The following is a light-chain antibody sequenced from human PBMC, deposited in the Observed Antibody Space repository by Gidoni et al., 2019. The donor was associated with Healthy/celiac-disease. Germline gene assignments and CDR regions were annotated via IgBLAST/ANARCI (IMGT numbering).Light chain of an antibody. CDR3: QRLNSYPQVT. CDR2: AAS. CDR1: QGISSY. V-gene: IGKV1-9*01. Sequence: DIQFTQSPSFLSASVGDRVTITCRASQGISSYLAWYQQKPGKAPKLLIYAASTLQSGVPSRFSGSGSGTEFTLTISRLQPEDFATYYCQRLNSYPQVTVGPGTKVDIK. J-gene: IGKJ3*01.